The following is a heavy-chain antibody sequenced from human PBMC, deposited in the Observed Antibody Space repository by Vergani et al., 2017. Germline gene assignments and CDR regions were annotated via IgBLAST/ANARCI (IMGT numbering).Heavy chain of an antibody. Sequence: QVQLQQWGAGLLKPSETLSLTCAVYGGSFSGYYWSWIRQPPGKGQEWIGEINHSGSTNYNPSLKSRVTISVDTSKNQFSLKLSSVTAADTAVYYCARGYYYDSSGYYYLDSWGQGTLVTVSS. V-gene: IGHV4-34*01. CDR3: ARGYYYDSSGYYYLDS. D-gene: IGHD3-22*01. CDR2: INHSGST. J-gene: IGHJ4*02. CDR1: GGSFSGYY.